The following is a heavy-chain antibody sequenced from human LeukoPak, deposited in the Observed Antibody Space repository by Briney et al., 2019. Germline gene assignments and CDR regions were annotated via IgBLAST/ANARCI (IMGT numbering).Heavy chain of an antibody. J-gene: IGHJ6*03. CDR2: ISYDGSNK. CDR1: GFTFSSYG. V-gene: IGHV3-30*18. Sequence: GGSLRLSCAASGFTFSSYGMHWVRQAPGKGLEWVAVISYDGSNKYYADSVKGRFTISRDNSKNTLYLQMNSLRAEDTAVYYCAKDKKGVRGVLIYYYYYYMDVWGKGTTVTISS. CDR3: AKDKKGVRGVLIYYYYYYMDV. D-gene: IGHD3-10*01.